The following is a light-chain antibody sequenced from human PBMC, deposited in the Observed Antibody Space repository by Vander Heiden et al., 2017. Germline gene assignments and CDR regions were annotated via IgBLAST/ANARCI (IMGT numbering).Light chain of an antibody. CDR2: EVS. V-gene: IGLV2-14*01. J-gene: IGLJ1*01. CDR1: SSDVGGYNY. CDR3: SSYTSSSTLV. Sequence: QSALTQPAPVSGSPGQSLTIPRTGTSSDVGGYNYVSWYQQHPGKAPKLMIYEVSDRPSGVSNRFSGSKSGNTASLTISGLQAEDEADYYCSSYTSSSTLVFGTGTKVTVL.